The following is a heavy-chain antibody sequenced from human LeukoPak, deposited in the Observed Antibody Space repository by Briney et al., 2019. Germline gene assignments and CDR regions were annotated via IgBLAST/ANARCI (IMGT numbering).Heavy chain of an antibody. J-gene: IGHJ4*02. CDR1: GYTFTSYD. D-gene: IGHD3-16*01. Sequence: ASVKVSCKASGYTFTSYDINWARQATGQGREWMGWMNPNSGNTGYAQKFQGRVTMTRDTSISTAYMELSRLRSDDTAVYYCARVRYRLAETYIDYWGQGTLVTVSS. CDR3: ARVRYRLAETYIDY. CDR2: MNPNSGNT. V-gene: IGHV1-8*01.